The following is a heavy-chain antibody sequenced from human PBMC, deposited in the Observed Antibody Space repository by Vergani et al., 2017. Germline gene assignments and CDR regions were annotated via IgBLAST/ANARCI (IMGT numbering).Heavy chain of an antibody. D-gene: IGHD6-13*01. J-gene: IGHJ4*02. CDR1: GYTFTGYY. V-gene: IGHV1-69*01. CDR3: ARTGAAESAG. Sequence: QVQLVQSGAEVKKPGASVKVSCKASGYTFTGYYMHWVRQAPGQGLEWMGGIIPIFGTANYAQKFQGRVTITADESTSTAYMELSSLRSEDTAVYYCARTGAAESAGWGQGTLVTVSS. CDR2: IIPIFGTA.